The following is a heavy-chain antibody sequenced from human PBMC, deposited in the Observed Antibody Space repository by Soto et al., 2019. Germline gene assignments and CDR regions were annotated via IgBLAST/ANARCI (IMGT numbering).Heavy chain of an antibody. J-gene: IGHJ5*02. Sequence: PGGSLRLSCAASGFTLGTHNMNWVRQAPGRGLEWVSSISTGSSYIYYADSVKGRFTISRDNAQNSLYLQMNSLTVEDTAVYYCARDRDGYNSNWFDPWGRGTLVTVS. CDR3: ARDRDGYNSNWFDP. D-gene: IGHD5-12*01. V-gene: IGHV3-21*01. CDR2: ISTGSSYI. CDR1: GFTLGTHN.